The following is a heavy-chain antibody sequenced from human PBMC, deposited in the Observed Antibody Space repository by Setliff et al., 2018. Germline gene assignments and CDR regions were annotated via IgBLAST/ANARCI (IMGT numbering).Heavy chain of an antibody. V-gene: IGHV4-4*07. CDR2: MYGNS. Sequence: SETLSLTCTVSGGSISGYYWTWIRQPAGKGLEWIGRMYGNSNYNPSLKSRVTISIDKSNNQSSLKLTSMTAADTAVYYCAKGGGRYHSDSWGQGILVTVSS. CDR1: GGSISGYY. J-gene: IGHJ4*02. D-gene: IGHD1-1*01. CDR3: AKGGGRYHSDS.